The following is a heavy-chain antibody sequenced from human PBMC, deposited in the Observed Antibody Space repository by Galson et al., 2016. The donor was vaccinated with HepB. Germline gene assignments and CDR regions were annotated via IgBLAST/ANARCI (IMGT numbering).Heavy chain of an antibody. Sequence: QSGAEVKKPGESLKISCKGSGYSFTSHWIGWVRQLPGRGLEWMGVVFPADFDVRYSPSFEGQVTISADKSINTAFLQWRSLKASDTAMYYCVRFPPRDSGYYFYGMDVWGQGTTVTVSS. J-gene: IGHJ6*02. D-gene: IGHD1-26*01. V-gene: IGHV5-51*03. CDR1: GYSFTSHW. CDR2: VFPADFDV. CDR3: VRFPPRDSGYYFYGMDV.